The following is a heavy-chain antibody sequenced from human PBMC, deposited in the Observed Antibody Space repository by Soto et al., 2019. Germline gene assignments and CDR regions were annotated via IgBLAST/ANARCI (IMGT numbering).Heavy chain of an antibody. D-gene: IGHD6-13*01. CDR1: GFTFSNAW. CDR2: IKSKTDGGTT. V-gene: IGHV3-15*01. Sequence: EVQLVESGGGLVKPGGSLRLSCAASGFTFSNAWMSWVRQAPGKGLEWVGRIKSKTDGGTTDYAAPVKGRFTISRDNAKNSVYLQMNSLRDDDTAVYYCAREIAEADFDYWGQGTLVTVSS. CDR3: AREIAEADFDY. J-gene: IGHJ4*02.